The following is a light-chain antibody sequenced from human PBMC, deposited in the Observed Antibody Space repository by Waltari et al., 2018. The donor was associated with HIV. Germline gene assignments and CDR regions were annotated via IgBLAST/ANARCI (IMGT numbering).Light chain of an antibody. CDR2: EVN. J-gene: IGLJ3*02. CDR1: SRDVGGYHY. CDR3: TSYTSSTTWV. V-gene: IGLV2-14*01. Sequence: QSALTQPASVSGSPGQSITISCTGTSRDVGGYHYVSWYQQHPGKVPKLIIYEVNNRPSGVSNRFSGSKSGNTASLTISGLQAEDEADYYCTSYTSSTTWVFGGGTKLTVL.